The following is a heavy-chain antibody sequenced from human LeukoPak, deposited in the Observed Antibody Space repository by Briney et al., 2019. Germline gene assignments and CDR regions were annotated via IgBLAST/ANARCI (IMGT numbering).Heavy chain of an antibody. J-gene: IGHJ6*03. CDR2: IWYDGSNK. CDR3: ARLGLTGPDYYYYYMDV. Sequence: GGSLRLSCAASGFTFSSYGMHWVRQAPGKGLEWVAVIWYDGSNKYYADSVKGRLTISRDNSKNTLYLQMNSLRAEDTAVYYCARLGLTGPDYYYYYMDVWGKGTTVTVSS. V-gene: IGHV3-33*01. D-gene: IGHD7-27*01. CDR1: GFTFSSYG.